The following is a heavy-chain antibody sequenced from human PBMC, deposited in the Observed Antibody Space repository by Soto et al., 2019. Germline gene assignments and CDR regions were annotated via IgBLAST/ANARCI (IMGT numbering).Heavy chain of an antibody. V-gene: IGHV3-30-3*01. D-gene: IGHD3-22*01. J-gene: IGHJ4*02. CDR3: ARAHRGPYYDSSGYYY. CDR2: ISYDGSNK. CDR1: GFTFSSYA. Sequence: QVQLVESGGGVVQPGRSLRLSCAASGFTFSSYAMHWVRQAPGKGLEWVAVISYDGSNKYYADSVKGRFTISRDNSKNXLYLQMNSLRAEDTAVYYCARAHRGPYYDSSGYYYWGQGTLVTVSS.